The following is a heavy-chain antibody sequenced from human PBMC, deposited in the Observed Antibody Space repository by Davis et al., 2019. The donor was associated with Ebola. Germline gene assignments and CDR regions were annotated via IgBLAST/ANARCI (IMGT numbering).Heavy chain of an antibody. J-gene: IGHJ3*02. D-gene: IGHD5-12*01. V-gene: IGHV4-30-2*02. CDR1: GGSISSGGYS. CDR3: ARDNIVATTNDAFDI. Sequence: SETLSLTCAVSGGSISSGGYSWSWIRQPPGKGLEWIGYIYHSGSTYYNPSLKSRVTISRDTSKNQFSLRVSSVTTADTAIYYCARDNIVATTNDAFDIWGQGTMVTVSS. CDR2: IYHSGST.